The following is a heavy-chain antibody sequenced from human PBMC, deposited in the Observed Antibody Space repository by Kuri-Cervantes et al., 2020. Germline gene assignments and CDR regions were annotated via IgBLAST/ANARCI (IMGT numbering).Heavy chain of an antibody. CDR3: ARDKYGSGLFGMDV. D-gene: IGHD3-10*01. CDR2: IYYSGST. V-gene: IGHV4-31*02. J-gene: IGHJ6*02. CDR1: GGSISSGGYY. Sequence: SCAVPGGSISSGGYYWSWIRQHPGKGLEWIGYIYYSGSTYYNPSLKSRVTISVDTSKNQFSLKLSSVTAADTAVYYCARDKYGSGLFGMDVWGQGTTVTVSS.